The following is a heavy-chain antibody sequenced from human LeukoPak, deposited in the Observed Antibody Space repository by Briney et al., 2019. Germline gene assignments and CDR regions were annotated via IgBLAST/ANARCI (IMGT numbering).Heavy chain of an antibody. J-gene: IGHJ4*02. CDR3: AKGSQMYGFLFDY. V-gene: IGHV3-23*01. Sequence: PGGSLRLSCAASGFTFSSCAMSWVRQAPGKGLEWVSTISGTGGSTFYADSVKGRFTISRDNSKNTLYLQMNLRAEDTAVYYCAKGSQMYGFLFDYWGQGTLVTVSS. CDR1: GFTFSSCA. D-gene: IGHD2-8*01. CDR2: ISGTGGST.